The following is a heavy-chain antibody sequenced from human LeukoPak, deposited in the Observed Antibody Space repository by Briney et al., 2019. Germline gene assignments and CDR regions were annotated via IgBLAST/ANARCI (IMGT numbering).Heavy chain of an antibody. D-gene: IGHD3-10*01. CDR3: AKRPISYGSGSYSDY. J-gene: IGHJ4*02. Sequence: GGSLRLSCAASGFTFSSYSMSWVRQAPGKGLEWVSAISGSGGSTYYADSVKGRFTISRDNSKNTLYLQMNSLRAEDTAVYYCAKRPISYGSGSYSDYWDQGTLVTVSS. CDR1: GFTFSSYS. CDR2: ISGSGGST. V-gene: IGHV3-23*01.